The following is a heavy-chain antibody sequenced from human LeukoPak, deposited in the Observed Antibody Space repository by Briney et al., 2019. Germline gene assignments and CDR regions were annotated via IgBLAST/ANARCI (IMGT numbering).Heavy chain of an antibody. CDR3: SRYSSSWHANDY. V-gene: IGHV3-74*01. CDR1: GFTFSTYW. J-gene: IGHJ4*02. Sequence: PGGSLRLSCAASGFTFSTYWMHWVRQAPGKGLVWVSRISSDGGSVSYADSVRGRFTISRDNAKNTMYLQMDGRRAEDTAVYFCSRYSSSWHANDYWGQGTLVTVSS. D-gene: IGHD6-13*01. CDR2: ISSDGGSV.